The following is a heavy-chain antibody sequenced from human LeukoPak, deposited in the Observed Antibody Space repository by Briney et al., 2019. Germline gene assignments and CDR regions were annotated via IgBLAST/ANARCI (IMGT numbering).Heavy chain of an antibody. V-gene: IGHV4-34*01. CDR3: VTYYYGSSAPKRNY. D-gene: IGHD3-22*01. CDR1: GGSLSDYF. Sequence: SETLSLTCAVYGGSLSDYFWSWIRQPPGKGLEWIGEISHSGSTTYNPSLRSRVTISGDTSKKQFSLKLSSVTAADTAVYYCVTYYYGSSAPKRNYWGQGILVTVSS. CDR2: ISHSGST. J-gene: IGHJ4*02.